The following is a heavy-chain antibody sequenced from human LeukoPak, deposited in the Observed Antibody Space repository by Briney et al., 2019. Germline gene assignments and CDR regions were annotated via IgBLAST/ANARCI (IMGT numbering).Heavy chain of an antibody. J-gene: IGHJ5*02. V-gene: IGHV3-74*01. Sequence: RGSLRLSCVASGFIFSDSWMHWVRQVPGKGLVWVSLITSDGSITNYADSVKGRFTVSRDNAKNTLYLQMNSLRAEDTALYYCATYWRGLGIAPWGQGTLVTVSS. CDR2: ITSDGSIT. D-gene: IGHD3/OR15-3a*01. CDR3: ATYWRGLGIAP. CDR1: GFIFSDSW.